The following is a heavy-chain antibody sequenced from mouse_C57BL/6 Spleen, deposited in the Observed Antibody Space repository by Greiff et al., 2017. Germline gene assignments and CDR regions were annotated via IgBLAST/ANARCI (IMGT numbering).Heavy chain of an antibody. CDR3: ARGDYYGSPFDY. Sequence: LQQSGASVKISCTASGYAFSSYWMNWVKQRPGKGLEWIGQIYPGDGDTNYNGKFKGKATLTADKSSSTAYMQLSSLTSEDSAVYFCARGDYYGSPFDYWGQGTTLTVSA. V-gene: IGHV1-80*01. CDR2: IYPGDGDT. CDR1: GYAFSSYW. J-gene: IGHJ2*01. D-gene: IGHD1-1*01.